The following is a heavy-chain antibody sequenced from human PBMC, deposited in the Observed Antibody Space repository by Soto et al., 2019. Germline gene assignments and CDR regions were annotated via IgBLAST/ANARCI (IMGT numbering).Heavy chain of an antibody. CDR2: ISSSGSTI. Sequence: ESGGGLVKPGGSLRLSCAASGFTFSDYYMSWIRQAPGKGLEWVSYISSSGSTIYYADSVKGRFTISRDNAKNSLYLQMNSLRAEDTAVYYCATRHGYCSSTSCSGANDYWGQGTLVTVSS. V-gene: IGHV3-11*01. CDR1: GFTFSDYY. J-gene: IGHJ4*02. D-gene: IGHD2-2*03. CDR3: ATRHGYCSSTSCSGANDY.